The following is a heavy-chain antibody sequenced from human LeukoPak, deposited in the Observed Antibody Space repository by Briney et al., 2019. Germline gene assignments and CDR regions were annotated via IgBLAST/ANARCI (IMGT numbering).Heavy chain of an antibody. Sequence: GGSLRLSCAASGFTFSSYAMSWVRQAPGKGLEWVSSISPSGGGTYYADSVKGRFTISRDNSKNTLCLQMNGLRAEDTAIYYCTKTYHFDSWGQGTLVTVSS. CDR3: TKTYHFDS. J-gene: IGHJ4*02. CDR2: ISPSGGGT. V-gene: IGHV3-23*01. CDR1: GFTFSSYA.